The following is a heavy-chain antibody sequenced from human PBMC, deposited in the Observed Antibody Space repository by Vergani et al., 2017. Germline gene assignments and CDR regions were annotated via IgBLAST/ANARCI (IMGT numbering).Heavy chain of an antibody. CDR2: INPSGGHT. D-gene: IGHD3-9*01. CDR1: GYTFSNYY. J-gene: IGHJ4*02. Sequence: QVQVVQSGAEVKKSGASVKVSCKTSGYTFSNYYMHWVRQAPGQGLEWMGIINPSGGHTNYAQKFQGRVTMTRDTSTSTVYKELSSLRTGDRAMYYCARGDYGILTGYRYWGQGTLVTVSA. V-gene: IGHV1-46*03. CDR3: ARGDYGILTGYRY.